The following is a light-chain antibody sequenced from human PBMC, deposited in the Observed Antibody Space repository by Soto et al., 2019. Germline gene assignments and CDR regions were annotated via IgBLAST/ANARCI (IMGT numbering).Light chain of an antibody. V-gene: IGLV2-14*03. CDR1: SSDIGAYDY. CDR2: EVS. J-gene: IGLJ1*01. Sequence: QSALTQPASVSGSPGQSIAISCTGTSSDIGAYDYVSWYQQHPDKAPKLMIYEVSNRPSGVSHRFSGSKSVNTATLTISGHQAEDEADYYCSSHTSSNTRIFGTGTKLTVL. CDR3: SSHTSSNTRI.